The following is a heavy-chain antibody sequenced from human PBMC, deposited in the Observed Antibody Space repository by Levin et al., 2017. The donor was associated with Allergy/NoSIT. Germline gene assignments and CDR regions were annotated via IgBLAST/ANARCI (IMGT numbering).Heavy chain of an antibody. V-gene: IGHV3-30*04. D-gene: IGHD2-21*01. CDR1: GFTFSSHA. CDR2: ISYDGSLE. Sequence: LSLTCAAPGFTFSSHAMHWVRQAPGKGLEWVAVISYDGSLEFYADSVKGRFTISRDNSKNTLFLQMNSLSAEDTAVYYCARDIGVGAGVGTIDYWGQGTLVTVSS. CDR3: ARDIGVGAGVGTIDY. J-gene: IGHJ4*02.